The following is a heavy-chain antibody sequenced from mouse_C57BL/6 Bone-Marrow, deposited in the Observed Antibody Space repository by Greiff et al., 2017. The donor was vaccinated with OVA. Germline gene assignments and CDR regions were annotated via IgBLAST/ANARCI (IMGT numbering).Heavy chain of an antibody. CDR2: ISNGGGST. D-gene: IGHD1-3*01. Sequence: EVQGVESGGGLVQPGGSLKLSCAASGFTFSDYYMYWVRQTPEKRLEWVAYISNGGGSTNYPDNVKGRFTISRDNAKTTPYQQNSRLMSDDTAMYYCARHKAGAMDYWGQGTSVTVSS. CDR1: GFTFSDYY. V-gene: IGHV5-12*01. CDR3: ARHKAGAMDY. J-gene: IGHJ4*01.